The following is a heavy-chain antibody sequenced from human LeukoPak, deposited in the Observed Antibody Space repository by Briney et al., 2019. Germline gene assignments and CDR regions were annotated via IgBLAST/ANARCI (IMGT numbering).Heavy chain of an antibody. CDR2: MNPNSGNT. CDR3: TRGVGYCSGSSCYYVDY. D-gene: IGHD2-15*01. CDR1: GYIFTSND. Sequence: ASVKVSCKASGYIFTSNDINWVRQATGQGLEWMGWMNPNSGNTGYAQKFQGRVTMTRNTSISTAYMELSSLRSEDTAVYYCTRGVGYCSGSSCYYVDYWGQGTLVTVSS. J-gene: IGHJ4*02. V-gene: IGHV1-8*01.